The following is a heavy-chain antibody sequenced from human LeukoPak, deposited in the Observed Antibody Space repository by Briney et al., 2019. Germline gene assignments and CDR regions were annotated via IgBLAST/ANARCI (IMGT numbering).Heavy chain of an antibody. CDR1: GGTFSSYT. V-gene: IGHV1-69*04. D-gene: IGHD3-22*01. CDR2: IIPILGIA. CDR3: ARDIAYYDSSGGPNWFDP. Sequence: ASVTVSCKASGGTFSSYTISWVRQAPGQGLEWMGRIIPILGIANYAQKFQGRVTITADKSTGTAYMELSSLRSEDTAVYYCARDIAYYDSSGGPNWFDPWGQGTLVTVSS. J-gene: IGHJ5*02.